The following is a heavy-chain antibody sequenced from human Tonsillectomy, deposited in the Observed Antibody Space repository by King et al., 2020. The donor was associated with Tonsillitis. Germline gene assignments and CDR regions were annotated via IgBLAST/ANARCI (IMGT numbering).Heavy chain of an antibody. CDR1: GFTFNAYA. V-gene: IGHV3-64D*06. J-gene: IGHJ4*02. D-gene: IGHD6-19*01. CDR3: VIRGTVAGTQYFFDY. Sequence: EVQLQESGGGFVQPGGSLRLSCSASGFTFNAYAVHWIRQAPGKGLEYVSAISPNGDSTYYADSVKGRFTISRDNSKNTLYLQMGGLRAEDTAVYHCVIRGTVAGTQYFFDYWGQGTLVTVSS. CDR2: ISPNGDST.